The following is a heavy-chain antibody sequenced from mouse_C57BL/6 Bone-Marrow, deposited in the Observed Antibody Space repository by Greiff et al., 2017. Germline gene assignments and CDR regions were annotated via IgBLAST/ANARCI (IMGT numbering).Heavy chain of an antibody. CDR2: IYPRGGNT. Sequence: VQLQQSGAELARPGASVKLSCKASGYTFTSYGIRWVKQRPGQGLEWIGEIYPRGGNTYYHDKFKGKDTLTADKSSSTAYMELRRLTSEDSAVYLCARGGGGIFDYWGQGTTLTVSS. D-gene: IGHD1-1*02. CDR3: ARGGGGIFDY. V-gene: IGHV1-81*01. CDR1: GYTFTSYG. J-gene: IGHJ2*01.